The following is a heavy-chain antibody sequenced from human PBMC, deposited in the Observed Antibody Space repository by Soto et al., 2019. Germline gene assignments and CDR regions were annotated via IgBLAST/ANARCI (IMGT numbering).Heavy chain of an antibody. J-gene: IGHJ4*02. V-gene: IGHV1-18*04. CDR1: GYTFTSYG. Sequence: GASVKVSCKASGYTFTSYGISWVRQSPGQGLEWMGWISAYSGNTNYAQKLQGRVTMTTDTSTSAAYMELRSLRSDDTAVYYCARGPGIVGATKNDYWGQGTLVTVSS. CDR2: ISAYSGNT. D-gene: IGHD1-26*01. CDR3: ARGPGIVGATKNDY.